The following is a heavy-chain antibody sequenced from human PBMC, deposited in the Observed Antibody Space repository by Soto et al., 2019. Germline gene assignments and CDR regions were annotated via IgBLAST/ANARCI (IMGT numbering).Heavy chain of an antibody. V-gene: IGHV2-26*01. CDR2: IFSHDER. CDR1: GFSLSNAGMG. CDR3: AETEDGGRSSTSAGWLDV. Sequence: QVTLKESGPVLVNPTETLTLTCTVSGFSLSNAGMGVSWIRQPPGKALEWLAHIFSHDERRFSTSLKNTLSISKGISVSQVVLIMTNMERVDTATYYCAETEDGGRSSTSAGWLDVWGQGTPVTVS. D-gene: IGHD6-6*01. J-gene: IGHJ6*02.